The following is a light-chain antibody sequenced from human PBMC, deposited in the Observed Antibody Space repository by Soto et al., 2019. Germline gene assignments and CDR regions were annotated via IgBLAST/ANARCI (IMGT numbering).Light chain of an antibody. V-gene: IGKV2-28*01. CDR1: QSLLNRNGYNY. CDR2: LSS. J-gene: IGKJ4*01. CDR3: MQALEIPLT. Sequence: VLIQSPLSLSVTPGEAAYISCRSSQSLLNRNGYNYVDWYVQKPGQSPQLLIYLSSNRAAVVPDRFSGSGSGTDFTLKISRVEAEDRGLYYCMQALEIPLTFGGGTKVEI.